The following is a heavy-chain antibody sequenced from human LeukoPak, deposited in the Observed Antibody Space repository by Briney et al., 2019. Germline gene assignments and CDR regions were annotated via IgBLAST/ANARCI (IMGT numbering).Heavy chain of an antibody. Sequence: MASETLSLTCTVSGGSISSYYWNWVRQPAGKGLEWIGRIYTSGSTNYNPSLKSRLTMSIDTSKNQFSLKLSSVTAADTAVYYCARDGQVSKYQLLLGWFDPWGQGTLVTVSS. CDR1: GGSISSYY. J-gene: IGHJ5*02. V-gene: IGHV4-4*07. CDR2: IYTSGST. CDR3: ARDGQVSKYQLLLGWFDP. D-gene: IGHD2-2*01.